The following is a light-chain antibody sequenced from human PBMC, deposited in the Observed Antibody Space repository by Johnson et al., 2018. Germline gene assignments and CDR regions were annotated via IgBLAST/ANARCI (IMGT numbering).Light chain of an antibody. V-gene: IGLV1-51*02. J-gene: IGLJ1*01. Sequence: QSVLTQPPSVSAAPGQKVTISCSGSSSNIGNNYVSWYQQLPGTAPKLLIYENNKRPSGIPDRFSDSKSGTSATLGITGLQTGDEADYYCGTWDSSLSAGNVFGTGTKFTVL. CDR3: GTWDSSLSAGNV. CDR1: SSNIGNNY. CDR2: ENN.